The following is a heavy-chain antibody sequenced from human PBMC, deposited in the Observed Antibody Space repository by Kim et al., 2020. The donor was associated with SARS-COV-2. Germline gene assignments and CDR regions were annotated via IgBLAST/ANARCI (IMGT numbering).Heavy chain of an antibody. CDR1: GFTFSSYA. Sequence: GGSLRLSCAASGFTFSSYAMHWVRQAPGKGLEWVADISYDGSNKYYADSVKGRFTISRDNSKNTLYLQMNSLRAEDTAVYYCARDRWLQYRFDIWGQGTMVSVSS. J-gene: IGHJ3*02. CDR2: ISYDGSNK. D-gene: IGHD5-12*01. CDR3: ARDRWLQYRFDI. V-gene: IGHV3-30*04.